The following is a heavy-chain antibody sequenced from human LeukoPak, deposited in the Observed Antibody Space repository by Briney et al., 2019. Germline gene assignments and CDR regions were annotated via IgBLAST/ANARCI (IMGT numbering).Heavy chain of an antibody. CDR3: ARVLRFLEWSNYYYYGMDV. J-gene: IGHJ6*02. Sequence: GGSLRLSCAASGFTVSSNYMSWVRQAPGKGLEWVSVIYSGGSTYYADSVKGRFTISRDNSKNTLYPQMNSLRAEDTAVYYCARVLRFLEWSNYYYYGMDVWGQGTTVTVSS. CDR2: IYSGGST. D-gene: IGHD3-3*01. CDR1: GFTVSSNY. V-gene: IGHV3-66*01.